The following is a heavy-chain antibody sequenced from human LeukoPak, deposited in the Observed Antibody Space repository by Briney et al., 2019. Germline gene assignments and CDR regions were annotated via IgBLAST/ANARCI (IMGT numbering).Heavy chain of an antibody. D-gene: IGHD6-6*01. CDR3: ARHPYSSSSGGVSDY. CDR2: IYYSGST. J-gene: IGHJ4*02. Sequence: SETLSLTCTVSGGSISSSSYYWGWIRQPPGKGLEWIGSIYYSGSTYYNPSLKSRVTISVDTSKNQFSLKLSSVTAADTAVYYCARHPYSSSSGGVSDYWGQGTLVTVSS. CDR1: GGSISSSSYY. V-gene: IGHV4-39*01.